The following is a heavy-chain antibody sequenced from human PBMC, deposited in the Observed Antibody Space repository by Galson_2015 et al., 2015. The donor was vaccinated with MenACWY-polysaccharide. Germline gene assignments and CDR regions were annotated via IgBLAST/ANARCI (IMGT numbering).Heavy chain of an antibody. CDR1: GYSFTSYW. V-gene: IGHV5-10-1*01. J-gene: IGHJ6*02. CDR2: IDPSDSYT. D-gene: IGHD2-21*01. Sequence: QSGAEVKKPGESLRISCKGSGYSFTSYWISWVRQMPGKGLEWMGRIDPSDSYTNYSPSFQGHVTISADKSISTAYLQWSSLKSSDTAIYYCASHGGLVSAPAPWDVWGQGTTVTVS. CDR3: ASHGGLVSAPAPWDV.